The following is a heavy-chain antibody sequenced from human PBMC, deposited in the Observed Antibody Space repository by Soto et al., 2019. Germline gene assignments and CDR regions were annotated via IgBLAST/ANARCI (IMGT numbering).Heavy chain of an antibody. CDR3: ASVYGDYLDYFDY. J-gene: IGHJ4*02. CDR2: IIPIFGTA. D-gene: IGHD4-17*01. Sequence: ASVKVSCKASGGTFSSYAISWVRQAPGQGLEWMGGIIPIFGTANYAQKFQGRVTITADESTSTAYMELSSLRSEDTAVYYCASVYGDYLDYFDYWGQGTLVTVSS. V-gene: IGHV1-69*13. CDR1: GGTFSSYA.